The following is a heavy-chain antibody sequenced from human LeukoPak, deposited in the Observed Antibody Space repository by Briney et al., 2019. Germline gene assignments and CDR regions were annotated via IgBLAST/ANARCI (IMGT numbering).Heavy chain of an antibody. D-gene: IGHD6-6*01. CDR1: GFTFSSYG. J-gene: IGHJ6*02. Sequence: PGGSLRLSCAASGFTFSSYGMHWVRQAPGKGLELAAVISYDGCNKYYADSVKGRFTISRDNSKNTLYLQMNSLRAEDTAVYYCAKNLIAARRPYYYYGMDVWGQGTTVTVSS. V-gene: IGHV3-30*18. CDR2: ISYDGCNK. CDR3: AKNLIAARRPYYYYGMDV.